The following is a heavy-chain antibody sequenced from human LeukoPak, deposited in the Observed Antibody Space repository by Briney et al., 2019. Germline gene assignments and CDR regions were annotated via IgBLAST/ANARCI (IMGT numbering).Heavy chain of an antibody. D-gene: IGHD2-21*01. Sequence: PGGSLRLSCAASGFTVSSNYMGWVRQAPGEGLEWVSALYIDGSTYYADSVKGRFTISRDNSKNTLCLQMNSLRADDTAVYYCARIRGDWYFDYWGQGTLVTVSS. J-gene: IGHJ4*02. CDR1: GFTVSSNY. V-gene: IGHV3-53*01. CDR2: LYIDGST. CDR3: ARIRGDWYFDY.